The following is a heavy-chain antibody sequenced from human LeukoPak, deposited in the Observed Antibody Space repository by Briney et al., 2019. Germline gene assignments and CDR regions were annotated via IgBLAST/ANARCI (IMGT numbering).Heavy chain of an antibody. CDR1: GFTFSSYW. Sequence: GGSLGLSCAASGFTFSSYWMSWVRQAPGKGLEWVANIKQDGSEKYYVDSVKGRFTISRDNAKNSLYLQMNSLRAVDTAVYYCARDMGAGMGYCSSTSCPTYDAFDIWGQGTMVTVSS. J-gene: IGHJ3*02. V-gene: IGHV3-7*03. D-gene: IGHD2-2*01. CDR3: ARDMGAGMGYCSSTSCPTYDAFDI. CDR2: IKQDGSEK.